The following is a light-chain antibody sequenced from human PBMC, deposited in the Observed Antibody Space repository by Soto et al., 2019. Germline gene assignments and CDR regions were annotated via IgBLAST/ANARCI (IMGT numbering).Light chain of an antibody. CDR1: SSDVGGYNY. V-gene: IGLV2-14*01. Sequence: QSALTQPASVSGSPGQSITISCSGTSSDVGGYNYVSWYQQYPGKAPKLMIYDVSHRPSGVSNRFSGSKSGNTASLTISGLQAEDEADYYCSSYATSSTLPFGTGTKVTVL. CDR3: SSYATSSTLP. J-gene: IGLJ1*01. CDR2: DVS.